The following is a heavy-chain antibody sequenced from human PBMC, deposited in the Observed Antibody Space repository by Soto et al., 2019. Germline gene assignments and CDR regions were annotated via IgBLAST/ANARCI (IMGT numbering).Heavy chain of an antibody. CDR3: ARDTGSGPSWFDP. CDR2: IYSNGSA. V-gene: IGHV4-30-4*01. J-gene: IGHJ5*02. Sequence: SETLSLTCTVSGGSISSGDYSWSWIRQPPGKGLECIAYIYSNGSAYYNPSLKSRVIVLVDTSRNQFSLTLRYVTAADTAVYYCARDTGSGPSWFDPWGHGTLVTVSS. CDR1: GGSISSGDYS. D-gene: IGHD3-10*01.